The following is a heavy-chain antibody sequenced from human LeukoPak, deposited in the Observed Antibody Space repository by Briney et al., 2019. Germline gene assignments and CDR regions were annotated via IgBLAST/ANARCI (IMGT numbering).Heavy chain of an antibody. CDR2: IYYSGST. Sequence: PSETLSLTCTVSGGSVSSGSYYWSWIRQPPGKGLEWIGYIYYSGSTNYNPSLKSRVTISVDTSKNQFSLKLSSVTAADTAVYYCARAAEEGLVYCSSTSCHRRYFDYWGQGTLVTVSS. V-gene: IGHV4-61*01. J-gene: IGHJ4*02. CDR1: GGSVSSGSYY. CDR3: ARAAEEGLVYCSSTSCHRRYFDY. D-gene: IGHD2-2*02.